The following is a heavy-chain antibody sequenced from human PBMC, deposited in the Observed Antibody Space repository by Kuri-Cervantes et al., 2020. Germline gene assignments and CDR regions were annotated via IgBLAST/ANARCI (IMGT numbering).Heavy chain of an antibody. CDR1: GGSFSGYY. J-gene: IGHJ4*02. D-gene: IGHD6-19*01. Sequence: SETLSLTCAVYGGSFSGYYWSWIRQPPGKGLEWIGYIYYSGSTNYNPSLKSRVTISVDTSKNQFSLKLSSVAAADTAVYYCAGTPSNRGSGWETVLYYFDYWGQGTLVTVSS. CDR3: AGTPSNRGSGWETVLYYFDY. CDR2: IYYSGST. V-gene: IGHV4-59*01.